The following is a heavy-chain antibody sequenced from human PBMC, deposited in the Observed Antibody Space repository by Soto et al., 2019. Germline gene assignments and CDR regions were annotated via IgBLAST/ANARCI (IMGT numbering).Heavy chain of an antibody. J-gene: IGHJ4*02. CDR1: GGTFSSYA. D-gene: IGHD3-22*01. V-gene: IGHV1-69*13. CDR3: ARDNLDYDSSGYNSPRFDY. Sequence: ASVKVSCKASGGTFSSYAISWVRQAPGQGLEWMGGIIPIFGTANYAQKFQGRVTITADESTSTAYMELSSLRSEDTAVYYCARDNLDYDSSGYNSPRFDYWGQGTLVTVSS. CDR2: IIPIFGTA.